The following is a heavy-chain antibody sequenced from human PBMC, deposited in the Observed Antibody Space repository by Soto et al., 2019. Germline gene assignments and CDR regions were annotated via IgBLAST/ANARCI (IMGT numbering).Heavy chain of an antibody. V-gene: IGHV4-59*01. D-gene: IGHD2-15*01. CDR2: IYYSGST. J-gene: IGHJ3*02. CDR1: GGSISSYY. Sequence: QVQLQESGPGLVKPSETLSLTCTVSGGSISSYYWSWIRQPPGKGLEWIGYIYYSGSTNYNPSLKSRVTISVDTSKNQFSLKLSSVTAADTAVYYCARGPHARIENIWGQGTMVTVS. CDR3: ARGPHARIENI.